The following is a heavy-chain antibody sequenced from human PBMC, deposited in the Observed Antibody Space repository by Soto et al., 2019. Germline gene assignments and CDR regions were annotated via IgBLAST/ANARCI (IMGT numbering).Heavy chain of an antibody. D-gene: IGHD1-1*01. CDR3: VKGYWKGDV. Sequence: EVQLLESGGGLVQPGGSLRLSCAASGFTFSTYAMNWVRQAPGNGVEWVSAISGSGGSIHYADSVKGRFTISRDNSKNTVYLQMNSLRDEDTAVYHCVKGYWKGDVWGQGTTVTVSS. CDR1: GFTFSTYA. J-gene: IGHJ6*02. CDR2: ISGSGGSI. V-gene: IGHV3-23*01.